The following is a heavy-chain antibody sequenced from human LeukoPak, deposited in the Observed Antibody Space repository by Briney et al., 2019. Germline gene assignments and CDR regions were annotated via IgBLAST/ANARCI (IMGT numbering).Heavy chain of an antibody. J-gene: IGHJ4*02. Sequence: SVKVSCKASGGAFSSYAISWVRQAPGQGLEWMGGIIPIFGTANYAQKFQGRVTITADESTSTAYMELSSLRSEDTAVYYCARGCGSGGSCWIFDYWGRGTLVTVSS. CDR3: ARGCGSGGSCWIFDY. CDR2: IIPIFGTA. D-gene: IGHD2-15*01. V-gene: IGHV1-69*13. CDR1: GGAFSSYA.